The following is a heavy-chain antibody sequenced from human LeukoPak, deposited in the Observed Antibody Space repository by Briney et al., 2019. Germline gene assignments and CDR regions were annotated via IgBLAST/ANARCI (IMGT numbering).Heavy chain of an antibody. Sequence: GGSLRLSCVVSGITFNTYAMSWVRQAPGKGLEWVSSISGSGGSTYYADSVKGRFTISRNNSKNTLYLQMNSLRADDTAVYYCAKDVVGAINYFDYWGQGTLVTVSS. CDR2: ISGSGGST. CDR3: AKDVVGAINYFDY. CDR1: GITFNTYA. V-gene: IGHV3-23*01. J-gene: IGHJ4*02. D-gene: IGHD1-26*01.